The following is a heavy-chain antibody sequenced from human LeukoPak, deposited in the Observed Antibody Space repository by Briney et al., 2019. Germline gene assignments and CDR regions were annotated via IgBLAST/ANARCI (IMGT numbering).Heavy chain of an antibody. V-gene: IGHV1-69*06. CDR3: ASSTIAARPNDAFDI. J-gene: IGHJ3*02. CDR1: GGTFSSYA. Sequence: SVKVSCKASGGTFSSYAISWVRQAPGQGLEWMGGIIPIFGTANYAQKFQGRVTITADKSTSTAYMELSSLRSEDTAVYYCASSTIAARPNDAFDIWGQGTMVTVSS. CDR2: IIPIFGTA. D-gene: IGHD6-6*01.